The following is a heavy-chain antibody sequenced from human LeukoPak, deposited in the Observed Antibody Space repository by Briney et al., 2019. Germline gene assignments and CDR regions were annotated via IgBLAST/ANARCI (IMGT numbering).Heavy chain of an antibody. D-gene: IGHD3-9*01. J-gene: IGHJ4*02. CDR3: AKDQARYFDWPYGDVDY. CDR1: GFTFSSYN. V-gene: IGHV3-21*01. CDR2: ISSSSNYI. Sequence: GGSLRLSCAASGFTFSSYNINWVRQAPGKGLEWVSFISSSSNYIYYADSVKGRFTISRDNAKNSLYLQMNSLRAEDTAVYYCAKDQARYFDWPYGDVDYWGQGILVTVSS.